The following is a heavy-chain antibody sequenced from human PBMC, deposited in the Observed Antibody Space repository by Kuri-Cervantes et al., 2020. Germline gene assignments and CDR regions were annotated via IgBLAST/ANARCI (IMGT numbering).Heavy chain of an antibody. J-gene: IGHJ4*02. CDR3: AKGTETTTTRLDY. CDR1: GFPFSNYG. CDR2: ILRGGDT. Sequence: GGSLRLSCAASGFPFSNYGMGWVRQAPGKGLEWVSGILRGGDTSYADSVKGRFTISRDNSKTTLYLQMTSPKAEDTALYYCAKGTETTTTRLDYWGQGTQVTVSS. V-gene: IGHV3-23*01. D-gene: IGHD3/OR15-3a*01.